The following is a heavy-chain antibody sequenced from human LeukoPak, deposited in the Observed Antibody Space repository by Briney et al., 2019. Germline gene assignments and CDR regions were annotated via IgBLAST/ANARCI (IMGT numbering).Heavy chain of an antibody. J-gene: IGHJ4*02. CDR1: GFTFSSYA. V-gene: IGHV3-23*01. D-gene: IGHD6-19*01. CDR3: AKDPYPYRLPDSSGEGGFDY. CDR2: ISGSGGST. Sequence: PGGSLRLSCAASGFTFSSYAMSWVRQAPGKGLEWVSAISGSGGSTYYADSVKGRFTISRDNSKNTLYLQMNSLRAEDTAVYYCAKDPYPYRLPDSSGEGGFDYWGQGTLVTVSS.